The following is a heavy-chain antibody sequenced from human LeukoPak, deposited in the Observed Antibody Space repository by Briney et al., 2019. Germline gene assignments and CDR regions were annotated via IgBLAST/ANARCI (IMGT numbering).Heavy chain of an antibody. Sequence: GASRKISGKGPGSRFTSYWIAGGRQMPGKGLEGMGIIYPGDSDTRLRPCFQGQVTISADKSISTAYLQWSSLKASDTAMYYCARTRGYSYGDPFDYWGQGTLVTVSS. J-gene: IGHJ4*02. CDR1: GSRFTSYW. CDR2: IYPGDSDT. V-gene: IGHV5-51*01. D-gene: IGHD5-18*01. CDR3: ARTRGYSYGDPFDY.